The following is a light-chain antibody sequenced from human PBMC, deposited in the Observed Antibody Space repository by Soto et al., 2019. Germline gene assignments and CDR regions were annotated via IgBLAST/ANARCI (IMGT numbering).Light chain of an antibody. CDR1: QSVSSN. J-gene: IGKJ1*01. Sequence: ERVMTQSPATLSVSPGERATLSCRASQSVSSNLAWYQQKPGQAPRLLIYGASTRATGIPARFSGSGSGTEFTLTISSLQSEDFAVYYCQYYNNWPRTFGQGTKVEIK. V-gene: IGKV3-15*01. CDR3: QYYNNWPRT. CDR2: GAS.